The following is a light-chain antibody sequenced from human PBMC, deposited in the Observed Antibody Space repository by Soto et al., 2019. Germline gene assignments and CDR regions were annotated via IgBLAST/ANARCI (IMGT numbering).Light chain of an antibody. CDR3: MQATQFPWT. CDR2: KIS. CDR1: QSLEDSDGNSY. J-gene: IGKJ1*01. V-gene: IGKV2-24*01. Sequence: IALTQTPLSSAVTLGQPASISCRSSQSLEDSDGNSYLSWLHQRPGQPPRLLIYKISNRLSGVPDRFSGSGAGTVFTLRISRVEADDVGLYYCMQATQFPWTFGQGTKV.